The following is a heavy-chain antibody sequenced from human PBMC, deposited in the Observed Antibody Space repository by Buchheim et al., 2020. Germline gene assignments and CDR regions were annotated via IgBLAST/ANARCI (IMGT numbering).Heavy chain of an antibody. CDR2: IYYSGST. J-gene: IGHJ4*02. Sequence: QVQLQESGPGLVKPSQTLSLTCTVSGGSISSGGYYWSWIRQHTGKGLDWIGYIYYSGSTYYNPSLQSPVTISVATSKNPFSLKLSSVTAADTAVYYCARVGDGGYHFDYWGQGTL. CDR1: GGSISSGGYY. V-gene: IGHV4-31*01. CDR3: ARVGDGGYHFDY. D-gene: IGHD2-15*01.